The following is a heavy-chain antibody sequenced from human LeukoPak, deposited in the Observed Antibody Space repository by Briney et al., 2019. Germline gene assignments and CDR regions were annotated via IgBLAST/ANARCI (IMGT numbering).Heavy chain of an antibody. CDR2: ISGSGGST. J-gene: IGHJ4*02. V-gene: IGHV3-23*01. CDR3: AKDREWDGASIFDY. CDR1: GFTFSSYS. Sequence: PGGSLRLSCAASGFTFSSYSMSWVRQAPGKGLEWVSAISGSGGSTYYADSVKGRFTISRDNSKNTLYLQMNSLRAEDTAVYYCAKDREWDGASIFDYWGQGTLVTVSS. D-gene: IGHD1-26*01.